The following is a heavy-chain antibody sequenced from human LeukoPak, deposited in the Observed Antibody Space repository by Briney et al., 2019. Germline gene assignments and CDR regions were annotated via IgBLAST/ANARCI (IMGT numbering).Heavy chain of an antibody. Sequence: GGSLRLSCAASGFTFSSYGMHWVRQAPGKGPEWVAVISYDGSNRYYTDSVRGRFTISRDNSKNTLYLQMNSLRAEDTAVYYCAKDRDLQFEYWGQGTLVTVSS. J-gene: IGHJ4*02. CDR1: GFTFSSYG. D-gene: IGHD4-11*01. CDR2: ISYDGSNR. V-gene: IGHV3-30*18. CDR3: AKDRDLQFEY.